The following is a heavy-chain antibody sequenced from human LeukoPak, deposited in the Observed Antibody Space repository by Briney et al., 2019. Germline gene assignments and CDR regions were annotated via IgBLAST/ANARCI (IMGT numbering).Heavy chain of an antibody. CDR2: IYYSGRT. D-gene: IGHD3-16*01. Sequence: SETLSLTCAVYGGSFSGYYWSWIRQPPGKGLEWIGSIYYSGRTYYNPSLKSRVTISVDTSKNQFSLKLSSVTAADTAVYYCATNYDYVWGQATLVTVSS. CDR1: GGSFSGYY. CDR3: ATNYDYV. V-gene: IGHV4-34*01. J-gene: IGHJ4*02.